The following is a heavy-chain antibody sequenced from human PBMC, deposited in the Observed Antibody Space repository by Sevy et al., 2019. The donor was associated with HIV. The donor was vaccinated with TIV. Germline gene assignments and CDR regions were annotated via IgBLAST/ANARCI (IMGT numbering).Heavy chain of an antibody. Sequence: GGSLRLSCAASGFTFSNYAMHWVRQAPGKGLAWVALIWYDGSKIFYADSVRGRFTISRDNSESTRYLQMNSLRAEDTALYHCAKGGPNSGYDYYFDYWGQGTLVTVSS. J-gene: IGHJ4*02. D-gene: IGHD5-12*01. V-gene: IGHV3-33*06. CDR2: IWYDGSKI. CDR3: AKGGPNSGYDYYFDY. CDR1: GFTFSNYA.